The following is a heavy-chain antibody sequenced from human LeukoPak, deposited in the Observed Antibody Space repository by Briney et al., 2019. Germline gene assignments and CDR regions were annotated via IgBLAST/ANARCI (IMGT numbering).Heavy chain of an antibody. CDR1: GFTLSTYY. CDR2: IYSGATT. D-gene: IGHD3-3*02. CDR3: ARVGDHFHWNLDL. V-gene: IGHV3-53*01. Sequence: GGSLRLSCAASGFTLSTYYMNWVRQAPGKGLEWVPIIYSGATTYADSVKGRFTISRDTSKNTVSLQMNSLRADDTAVYFCARVGDHFHWNLDLWGRGTLVTVSS. J-gene: IGHJ2*01.